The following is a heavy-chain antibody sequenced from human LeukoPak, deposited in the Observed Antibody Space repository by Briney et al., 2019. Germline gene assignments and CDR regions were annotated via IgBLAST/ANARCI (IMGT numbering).Heavy chain of an antibody. V-gene: IGHV2-5*01. CDR1: GLSLTTSGVG. CDR3: GHRRGYCSSTSCYEGVNWFDP. Sequence: ESGPTLVNPPQTLTLTCTFSGLSLTTSGVGVGWIRQPPGKALEWLALIYWNHDKRYSPSLKSRLTITKDTSKNQVVLTMTNMDPVDTATYYCGHRRGYCSSTSCYEGVNWFDPWGQGTLVTVSS. D-gene: IGHD2-2*01. J-gene: IGHJ5*02. CDR2: IYWNHDK.